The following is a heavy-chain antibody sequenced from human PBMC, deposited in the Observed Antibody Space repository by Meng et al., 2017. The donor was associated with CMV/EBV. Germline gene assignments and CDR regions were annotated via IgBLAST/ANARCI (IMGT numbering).Heavy chain of an antibody. D-gene: IGHD6-13*01. CDR1: GYSFTSYW. V-gene: IGHV5-51*01. Sequence: GGSLRLSCKGSGYSFTSYWIGWVRQMPGKGLEWMGIIYPGDSDTRYSPSFQGQVTISADKSISNAYLQWSSLKASDTAMYYCARPIAAAGNDYYGMDVWGQGTTVTVSS. J-gene: IGHJ6*02. CDR2: IYPGDSDT. CDR3: ARPIAAAGNDYYGMDV.